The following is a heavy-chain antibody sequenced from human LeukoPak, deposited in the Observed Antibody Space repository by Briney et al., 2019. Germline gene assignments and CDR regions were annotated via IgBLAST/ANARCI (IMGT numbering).Heavy chain of an antibody. V-gene: IGHV1-3*03. CDR2: INAGNGNT. CDR3: ARDGSGYSGSSLHYYYYMDV. J-gene: IGHJ6*03. D-gene: IGHD5-12*01. CDR1: GYTFTSYA. Sequence: ASVMVSCKASGYTFTSYAMHWVRQAPGQRLEWMGWINAGNGNTKYSQEFQGRVTMTRDMSTSTVYMELSSLRSEDTAVYYCARDGSGYSGSSLHYYYYMDVWGKGTTVTVSS.